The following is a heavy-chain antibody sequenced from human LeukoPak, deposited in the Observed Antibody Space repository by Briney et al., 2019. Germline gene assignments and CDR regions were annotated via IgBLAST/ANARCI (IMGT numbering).Heavy chain of an antibody. V-gene: IGHV4-34*01. D-gene: IGHD6-13*01. J-gene: IGHJ4*02. Sequence: PSETLSLTCAVYGGSFSGYYWSWIRQPPGKGLEWIGEINHSGSTNYSPSLRSRVSISVDRSENQFSLKLTSVTAADTAVYYCARQGGYIAPLALWGQGTLVTVSA. CDR2: INHSGST. CDR3: ARQGGYIAPLAL. CDR1: GGSFSGYY.